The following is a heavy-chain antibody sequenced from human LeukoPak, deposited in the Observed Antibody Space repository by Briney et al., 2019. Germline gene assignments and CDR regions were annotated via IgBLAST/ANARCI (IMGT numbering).Heavy chain of an antibody. CDR1: GFTFSSYA. D-gene: IGHD1-1*01. J-gene: IGHJ4*02. CDR2: ISGSGGST. Sequence: GGSLRLSCAASGFTFSSYAMSWVRQAPGKGLEWVSAISGSGGSTYYADSVKGRFTISRDNSKNSLYLQLNSLRADDTAVYYCARLTGTTGFDYWGQGTLVTVSS. V-gene: IGHV3-23*01. CDR3: ARLTGTTGFDY.